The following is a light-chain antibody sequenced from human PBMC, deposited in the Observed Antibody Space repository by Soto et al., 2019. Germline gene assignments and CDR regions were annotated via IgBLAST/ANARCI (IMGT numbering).Light chain of an antibody. CDR3: QKFNTAPLT. Sequence: DIKMTQSPSSLSASVGDRVTITCRASQDISVYLAWYQKKPGKVPKLLIYSASTLQSEVPSRFSGSGSGTDFTLTISSLQPEDVATYLCQKFNTAPLTFGQGTRLEIK. CDR1: QDISVY. V-gene: IGKV1-27*01. J-gene: IGKJ5*01. CDR2: SAS.